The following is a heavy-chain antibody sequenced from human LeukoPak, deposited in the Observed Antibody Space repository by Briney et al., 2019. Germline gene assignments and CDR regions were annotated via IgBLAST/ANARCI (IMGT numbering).Heavy chain of an antibody. J-gene: IGHJ4*02. CDR3: ARDVEQLVTDY. D-gene: IGHD6-13*01. V-gene: IGHV1-2*02. Sequence: ASVKVSCKASGYTFTAYYIYWVRQAPGQGLEWMGWINPNSGGTNYAQKFQGRVTMTRDTSISTAYMELSSLRSDDTAVYYCARDVEQLVTDYWGQGTLVTVSS. CDR2: INPNSGGT. CDR1: GYTFTAYY.